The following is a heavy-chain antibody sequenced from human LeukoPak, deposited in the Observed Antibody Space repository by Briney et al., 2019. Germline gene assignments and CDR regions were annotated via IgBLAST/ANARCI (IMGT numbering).Heavy chain of an antibody. CDR3: ARDYDGVRGHW. J-gene: IGHJ4*02. Sequence: PGGSLRLSCAASGFTFSSYWMSWVRQAPGKGLEWVANIKRDGSESYYVDSLKGRFTISRDNAKNSLYLQMSSLRVEDTAVYYCARDYDGVRGHWWGQGTLVTVSS. V-gene: IGHV3-7*04. CDR1: GFTFSSYW. CDR2: IKRDGSES. D-gene: IGHD2-8*01.